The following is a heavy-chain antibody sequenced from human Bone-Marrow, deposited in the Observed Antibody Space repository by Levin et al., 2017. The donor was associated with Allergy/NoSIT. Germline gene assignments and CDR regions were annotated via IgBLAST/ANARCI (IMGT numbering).Heavy chain of an antibody. CDR2: VYFGDNA. J-gene: IGHJ4*02. CDR3: VRFVMISRPEH. CDR1: GYSIRSGYY. V-gene: IGHV4-38-2*01. Sequence: SETLSLTCDVSGYSIRSGYYWGWIRQSPGKGLESIGSVYFGDNAYYNPSLKSRLTISLDTSKNQFSLHLTSMTATDTAIYYCVRFVMISRPEHWGQGTLVSVSS. D-gene: IGHD2-21*01.